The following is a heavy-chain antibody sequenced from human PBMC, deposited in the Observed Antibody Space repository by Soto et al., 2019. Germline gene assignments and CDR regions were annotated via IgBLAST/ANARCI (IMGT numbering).Heavy chain of an antibody. Sequence: SETLSLTCTVSGGSISRGGYYWSWIRQHPGKGLEWIGYIYYSGSTYYNPSLKSRLTISVDTSKNQFSLKLSSVTAADTAVYSCARNRYEMIPGAEYHYYVMDVWGQGTKVTVSS. J-gene: IGHJ6*02. CDR3: ARNRYEMIPGAEYHYYVMDV. CDR1: GGSISRGGYY. D-gene: IGHD3-16*01. CDR2: IYYSGST. V-gene: IGHV4-31*03.